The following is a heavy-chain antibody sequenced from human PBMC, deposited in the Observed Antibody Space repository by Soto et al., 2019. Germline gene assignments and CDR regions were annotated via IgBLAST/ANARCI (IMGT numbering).Heavy chain of an antibody. CDR3: AREDNSRSGFDY. D-gene: IGHD3-10*01. V-gene: IGHV1-18*01. CDR2: ISTDTGNT. J-gene: IGHJ4*02. Sequence: QVQVVQSGTEMKKPGASVKVSCKASGYTFSSNGFSWVRQVPGQGLEWMGLISTDTGNTNYALKFQGRITMTADISTTTVYMELKSLRSDDTAFYYCAREDNSRSGFDYWGQGTQVIVSS. CDR1: GYTFSSNG.